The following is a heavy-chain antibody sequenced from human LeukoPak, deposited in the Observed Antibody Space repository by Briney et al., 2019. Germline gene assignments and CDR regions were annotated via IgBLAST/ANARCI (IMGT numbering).Heavy chain of an antibody. J-gene: IGHJ4*02. V-gene: IGHV3-21*05. CDR2: INTDSSDI. CDR3: ARDTFQPGLIDS. D-gene: IGHD2-2*01. Sequence: GGSLRLSCAASGFTFSRFAMNWVRQAPGKGLERISYINTDSSDIHYADSVKGRFTISRDNARNTLFLQLSSLRAEDSAVYYCARDTFQPGLIDSWGQGTLVTVSS. CDR1: GFTFSRFA.